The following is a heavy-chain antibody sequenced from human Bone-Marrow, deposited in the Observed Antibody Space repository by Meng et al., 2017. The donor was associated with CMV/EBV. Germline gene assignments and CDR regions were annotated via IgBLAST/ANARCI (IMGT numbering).Heavy chain of an antibody. CDR3: ARGDYSYYYAMDV. CDR1: GFTFSSYW. J-gene: IGHJ6*02. V-gene: IGHV3-74*01. CDR2: INSDGSST. D-gene: IGHD3-10*01. Sequence: GESLKISCAASGFTFSSYWMHWVRQAPGKGLVWVSRINSDGSSTSYADSVKGRFTISRDNAKNSLYLQMNSLRAEDTALYHCARGDYSYYYAMDVWGQGTTVTVSS.